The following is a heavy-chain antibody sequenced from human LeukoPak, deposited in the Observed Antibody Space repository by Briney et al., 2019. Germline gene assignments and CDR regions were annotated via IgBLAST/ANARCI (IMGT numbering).Heavy chain of an antibody. J-gene: IGHJ4*02. CDR1: GFTFNSYA. CDR2: IGGTGYDI. CDR3: AKLAGLTYEEYYFDY. D-gene: IGHD2-21*01. Sequence: GGSLRLSCAASGFTFNSYAMTWVRQAPGKGLEWVAAIGGTGYDIFYADSVMGRFTISRDNSKNTLFLQMNSLRAEDTAVYYCAKLAGLTYEEYYFDYWGQGTLVTVSS. V-gene: IGHV3-23*01.